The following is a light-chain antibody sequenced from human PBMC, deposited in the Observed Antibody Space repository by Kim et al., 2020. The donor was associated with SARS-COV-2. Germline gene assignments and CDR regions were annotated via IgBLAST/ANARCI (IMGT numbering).Light chain of an antibody. CDR3: QQSYSSPQT. CDR2: AAS. Sequence: ASVGDRVTITCQASQSISSYLNWYQEKPGKAPKLLIYAASSLESGVPSRFSGSGSGTDFTLTISTLQAEDFATYYCQQSYSSPQTFGQGTKVDIK. V-gene: IGKV1-39*01. J-gene: IGKJ1*01. CDR1: QSISSY.